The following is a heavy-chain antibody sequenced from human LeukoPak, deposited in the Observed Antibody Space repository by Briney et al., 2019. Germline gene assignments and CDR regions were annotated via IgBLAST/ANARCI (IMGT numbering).Heavy chain of an antibody. V-gene: IGHV3-11*04. CDR1: GFTFSDYY. CDR3: ARDKDYYGSGSYFSY. D-gene: IGHD3-10*01. CDR2: ISSSGSTI. J-gene: IGHJ4*02. Sequence: AGSLRLSCAASGFTFSDYYMSWIRQAPGKGLEWVSYISSSGSTIYYADSVKGRFTISRDNAKNSLYLQMNSLRAEDTAVYYCARDKDYYGSGSYFSYWGQGTLVTVSS.